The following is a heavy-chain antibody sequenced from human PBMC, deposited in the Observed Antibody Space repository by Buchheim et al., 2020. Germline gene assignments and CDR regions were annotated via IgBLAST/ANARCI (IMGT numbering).Heavy chain of an antibody. D-gene: IGHD2-8*01. V-gene: IGHV3-74*01. CDR2: SNSDVSDT. CDR3: AREPTECSNGVCYTCDS. J-gene: IGHJ4*02. Sequence: EVQLVESGGGLVQPGGSLRLSCAVSGFTFNNYWMHWVRQVPGRGLLWVSGSNSDVSDTNYADSVRGRFTISIDNAKNTLYLQMNSLRVEDTAVYYCAREPTECSNGVCYTCDSWGRGTL. CDR1: GFTFNNYW.